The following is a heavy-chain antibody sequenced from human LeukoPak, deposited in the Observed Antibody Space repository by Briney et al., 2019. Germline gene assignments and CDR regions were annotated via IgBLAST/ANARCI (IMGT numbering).Heavy chain of an antibody. V-gene: IGHV3-30*18. D-gene: IGHD1-14*01. J-gene: IGHJ6*03. CDR1: GFTFSSYG. Sequence: GGSLRLSCAASGFTFSSYGMHWVRQAPGKGLEWVAVISYDGSNKYYADSVKGRFTISRDNSKNTLYLQMNSLRAEDTAVYYCAKSISGRLPLYYYYMDVWGKGTTVTISS. CDR3: AKSISGRLPLYYYYMDV. CDR2: ISYDGSNK.